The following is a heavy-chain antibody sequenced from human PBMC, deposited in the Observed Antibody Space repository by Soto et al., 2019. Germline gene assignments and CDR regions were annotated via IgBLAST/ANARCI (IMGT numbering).Heavy chain of an antibody. J-gene: IGHJ5*02. V-gene: IGHV4-34*01. CDR1: GGSFSSYY. CDR2: INHAGST. D-gene: IGHD2-2*01. Sequence: KSSETLSLTCAVYGGSFSSYYWNWIRQPPGKGLEWIGEINHAGSTNYNPSLKSRVTMSLDTSKNQFSLRLSSVTAADTAVYSCAXGRREQLIRSTFDWFDPWGQGILVTVSS. CDR3: AXGRREQLIRSTFDWFDP.